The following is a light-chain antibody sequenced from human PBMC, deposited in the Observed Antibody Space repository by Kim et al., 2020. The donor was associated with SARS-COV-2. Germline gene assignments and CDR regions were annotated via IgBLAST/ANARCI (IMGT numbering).Light chain of an antibody. Sequence: QSITISCAGASSDVGTYNLVSWYKQHPDKAPQLIIYEVDKRPSGASHRFSGAKSGNTASLTISGLQAEDEADYYCSSYAGSTSFAVFGGGTKLTVL. CDR2: EVD. CDR1: SSDVGTYNL. CDR3: SSYAGSTSFAV. V-gene: IGLV2-23*02. J-gene: IGLJ2*01.